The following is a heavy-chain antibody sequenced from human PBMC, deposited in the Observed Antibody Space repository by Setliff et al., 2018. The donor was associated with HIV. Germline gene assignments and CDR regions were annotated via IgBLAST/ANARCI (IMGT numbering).Heavy chain of an antibody. CDR3: ATDDYNGDSFDN. D-gene: IGHD4-4*01. CDR2: ISAYNGNT. V-gene: IGHV1-18*04. J-gene: IGHJ4*02. CDR1: GYTFFEYY. Sequence: ASVKVSCKASGYTFFEYYMFWLRQAPGQGLEWMGWISAYNGNTNYAQKLQGRVTMTTDTSTSTAYMELRSLRSDDTAVYYCATDDYNGDSFDNWGQGTLVTVSS.